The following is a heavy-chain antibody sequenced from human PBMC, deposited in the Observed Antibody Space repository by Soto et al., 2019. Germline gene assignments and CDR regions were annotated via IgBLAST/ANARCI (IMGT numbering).Heavy chain of an antibody. CDR3: ASMDCSGGSCIENCFDP. Sequence: SETLSLTCAVDGGSFSGFYWRLIRQPPRKGLEWIGEINHSGSTNYNPSLKSRVTISVDTSKNQFSLKLSSVTAADTAVYYCASMDCSGGSCIENCFDPWGQGTLVTVSS. V-gene: IGHV4-34*01. D-gene: IGHD2-15*01. CDR1: GGSFSGFY. CDR2: INHSGST. J-gene: IGHJ5*02.